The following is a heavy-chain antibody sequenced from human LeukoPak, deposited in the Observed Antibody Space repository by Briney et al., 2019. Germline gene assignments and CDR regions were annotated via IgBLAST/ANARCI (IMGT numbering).Heavy chain of an antibody. CDR2: INGEESST. CDR3: TRNPDGRNWFDP. J-gene: IGHJ5*02. V-gene: IGHV3-74*01. D-gene: IGHD1-14*01. Sequence: PGGSLRLSCAASGSTFRNHWMHWVRQAPGKGLVWVSHINGEESSTSYADSVKGRFTISRDNAKNTLYLQMNSLRVEDTAMYYCTRNPDGRNWFDPWGQGTLVTVSS. CDR1: GSTFRNHW.